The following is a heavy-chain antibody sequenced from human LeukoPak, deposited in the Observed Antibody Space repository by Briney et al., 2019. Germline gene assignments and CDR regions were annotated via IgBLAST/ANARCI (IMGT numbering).Heavy chain of an antibody. CDR1: GGSINSYH. J-gene: IGHJ5*02. CDR3: PRGCSTASCQSWFDP. D-gene: IGHD2-2*01. CDR2: IYYNGNT. V-gene: IGHV4-59*01. Sequence: SETLSLTCSVSGGSINSYHWNWIRQPPGKGLEWIGHIYYNGNTNYNPSLKTRVTISVDTSKNQFSLNLTSVTAEDTAVYYCPRGCSTASCQSWFDPWGQGPQVTVSS.